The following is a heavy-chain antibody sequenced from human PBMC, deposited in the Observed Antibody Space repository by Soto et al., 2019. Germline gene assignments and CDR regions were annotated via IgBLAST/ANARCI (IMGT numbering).Heavy chain of an antibody. J-gene: IGHJ3*02. CDR3: ARGLVVVAAPDAFDI. Sequence: SSETLSLTCAVSGYSISSGYYWGWIRQPPGKGLEWIGSIYHSGSTYYNPSLKSRVTISVDTSKNQFSLKLSSVTAADTAVYYCARGLVVVAAPDAFDIWGKGTMVTVSS. D-gene: IGHD2-15*01. CDR1: GYSISSGYY. CDR2: IYHSGST. V-gene: IGHV4-38-2*01.